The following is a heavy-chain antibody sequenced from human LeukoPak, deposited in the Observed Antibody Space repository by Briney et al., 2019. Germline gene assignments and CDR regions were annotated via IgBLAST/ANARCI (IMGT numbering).Heavy chain of an antibody. J-gene: IGHJ4*02. CDR1: GCSISSYY. D-gene: IGHD4-17*01. V-gene: IGHV4-59*01. CDR3: ARGAHDYGDYWYYFDY. CDR2: RYYSGST. Sequence: SETLSLTCTVSGCSISSYYWSWIRQPPGKGLESIEYRYYSGSTNYNPSLKSRVTISVDKSKNQFSLKLSSVTAEDTAMYYCARGAHDYGDYWYYFDYWGQGTLVTVSS.